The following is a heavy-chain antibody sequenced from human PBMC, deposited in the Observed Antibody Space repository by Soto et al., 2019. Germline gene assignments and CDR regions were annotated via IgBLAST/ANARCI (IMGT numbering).Heavy chain of an antibody. CDR1: GGSISSYY. Sequence: SETLSLTCTVSGGSISSYYWSWIRQPPGKGLEWIGFIYYSGYTNYNPSLKSRVTISVDTSKNQFSLKLSSVTAADTAVYYCACIFSGGYGYGFYYYGMDVWGQGTTVTVSS. CDR2: IYYSGYT. J-gene: IGHJ6*02. CDR3: ACIFSGGYGYGFYYYGMDV. V-gene: IGHV4-59*08. D-gene: IGHD5-18*01.